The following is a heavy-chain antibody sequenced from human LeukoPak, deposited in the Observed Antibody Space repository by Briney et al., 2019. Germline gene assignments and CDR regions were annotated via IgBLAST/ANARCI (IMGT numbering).Heavy chain of an antibody. CDR3: AKALTTGDYYYMDV. D-gene: IGHD4-11*01. J-gene: IGHJ6*03. V-gene: IGHV3-33*06. CDR2: IWYDGSNK. CDR1: GFTFSSYG. Sequence: GGSLRLSCAASGFTFSSYGMHWVRQAPGKGLEWVAVIWYDGSNKYYADSVKGRFTISRDNSKNTLYLQMNSLRAEDTAVYYCAKALTTGDYYYMDVWGKGTTVTVSS.